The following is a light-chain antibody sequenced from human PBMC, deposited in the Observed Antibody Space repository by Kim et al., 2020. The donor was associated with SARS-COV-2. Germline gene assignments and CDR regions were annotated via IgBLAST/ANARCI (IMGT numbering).Light chain of an antibody. Sequence: DIQMTQSPSSLSASVGDRVTITCRASQGISNYLAWYQQKPGKVPKLLIYAASTLQSGVPSRFSGSGSGTDFTLTISSLQPEDVATYYCQKYNSAPPGTFGQGTKLEI. J-gene: IGKJ2*02. CDR2: AAS. CDR1: QGISNY. CDR3: QKYNSAPPGT. V-gene: IGKV1-27*01.